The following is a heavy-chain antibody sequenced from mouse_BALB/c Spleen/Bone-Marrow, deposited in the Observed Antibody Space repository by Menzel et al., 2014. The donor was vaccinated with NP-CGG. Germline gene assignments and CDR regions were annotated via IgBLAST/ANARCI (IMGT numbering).Heavy chain of an antibody. CDR1: GFSLTSYG. Sequence: VQLQQSGPGLVQPSQSLSITCTVSGFSLTSYGVRWVRQSPGKGLEWLGVIWSGGSTDYNAAFISRLSISKDNSKSQVFFKMNSLQANDTAIYYCARNYYGSSYYAMDYWGQGTSVTVSS. J-gene: IGHJ4*01. V-gene: IGHV2-2*02. CDR3: ARNYYGSSYYAMDY. CDR2: IWSGGST. D-gene: IGHD1-1*01.